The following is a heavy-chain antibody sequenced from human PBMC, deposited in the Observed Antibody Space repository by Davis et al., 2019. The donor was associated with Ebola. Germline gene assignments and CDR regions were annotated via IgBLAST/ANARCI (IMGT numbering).Heavy chain of an antibody. CDR3: ARGWDPPPYYYYYGMDV. Sequence: GGSLRLSCAASGFAFNDHYMSWIRQAPGKGLEWVSYITGSGSPTYYTDSVKGRFTISRDNSKNTVYLQMNSLRPEETAVYYCARGWDPPPYYYYYGMDVWGQGTTVTVSS. V-gene: IGHV3-11*04. CDR1: GFAFNDHY. D-gene: IGHD1-26*01. J-gene: IGHJ6*02. CDR2: ITGSGSPT.